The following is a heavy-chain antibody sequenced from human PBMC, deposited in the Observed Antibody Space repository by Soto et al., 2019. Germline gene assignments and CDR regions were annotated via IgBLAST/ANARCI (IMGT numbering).Heavy chain of an antibody. V-gene: IGHV5-51*04. CDR3: ARTYYDFWSGYPTPYYMDV. Sequence: GESLKISCKGSGYSFTSYWIGWVRQMPGKGLEWMGIIYPGDSDTRYSPSFQGQVTISADKPISTAYLQWSSLKASDTAMYYCARTYYDFWSGYPTPYYMDVWGKGTTVTVSS. J-gene: IGHJ6*03. CDR2: IYPGDSDT. CDR1: GYSFTSYW. D-gene: IGHD3-3*01.